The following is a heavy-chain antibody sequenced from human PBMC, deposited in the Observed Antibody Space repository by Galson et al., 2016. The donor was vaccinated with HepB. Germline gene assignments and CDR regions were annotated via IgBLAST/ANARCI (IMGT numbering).Heavy chain of an antibody. D-gene: IGHD4-11*01. CDR1: GYTLTGLS. J-gene: IGHJ3*02. Sequence: SVKVSCKVSGYTLTGLSIHWVRQAPGKGLEWMGGFAPEHGETIYAQKFQGRVTMTEDTSTDTAYMELSSLRSEDTAVHYCTTDHYSARDAFDTWGQGTLVTVSS. CDR2: FAPEHGET. CDR3: TTDHYSARDAFDT. V-gene: IGHV1-24*01.